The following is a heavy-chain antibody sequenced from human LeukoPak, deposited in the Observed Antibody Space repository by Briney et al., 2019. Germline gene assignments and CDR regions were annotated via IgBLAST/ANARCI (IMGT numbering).Heavy chain of an antibody. CDR3: ARASSTYFDS. V-gene: IGHV4-61*01. Sequence: PSETLSLTCNVSGGSVNSGSYYWSWIRQPPGKGLEWIGYGYYTGGTNYNASLKSRVTISVDTSRKQFSLKLSSETAADTAVYYCARASSTYFDSWGQGALVTVSS. CDR1: GGSVNSGSYY. CDR2: GYYTGGT. D-gene: IGHD1-1*01. J-gene: IGHJ4*02.